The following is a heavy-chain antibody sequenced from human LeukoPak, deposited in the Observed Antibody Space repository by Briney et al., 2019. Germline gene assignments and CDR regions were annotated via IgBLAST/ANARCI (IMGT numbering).Heavy chain of an antibody. Sequence: SETLSLTCTVSGGSISGYYWSWIRQPPGEGLEWIGYIYYSGGTNYNPSLKSRVTISVDTSKNQFSLKLSSVTAADTAVYYCARDSKLVYSSSLQGHWYFDLWGRGTLVTVSS. CDR1: GGSISGYY. J-gene: IGHJ2*01. V-gene: IGHV4-59*12. CDR2: IYYSGGT. D-gene: IGHD6-13*01. CDR3: ARDSKLVYSSSLQGHWYFDL.